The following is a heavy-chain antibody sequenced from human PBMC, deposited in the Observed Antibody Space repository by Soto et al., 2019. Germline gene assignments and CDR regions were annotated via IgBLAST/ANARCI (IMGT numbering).Heavy chain of an antibody. V-gene: IGHV3-48*01. CDR2: ISSSSSTI. J-gene: IGHJ5*02. CDR1: GFTFSSYS. D-gene: IGHD4-17*01. CDR3: ARLTTVTTDWFDP. Sequence: EVQLVESGGGLVQPGGSLRLSCAASGFTFSSYSMNWVRQAPGKGLEWVSYISSSSSTIYYADSVKGRFTISRDNAKNSLYLQMNSLRAEDTAVYYCARLTTVTTDWFDPWGQGTLVTVSS.